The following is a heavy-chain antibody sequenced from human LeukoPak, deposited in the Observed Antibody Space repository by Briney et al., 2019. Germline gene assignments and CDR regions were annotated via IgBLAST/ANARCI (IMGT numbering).Heavy chain of an antibody. CDR1: GYTFTSYY. V-gene: IGHV1-46*01. D-gene: IGHD4-17*01. Sequence: ASVKVSCKASGYTFTSYYMHWVRQAPGQGLEWMGIINPSGGSPSYAQKFQGRVTMTRDTSTSTVYMELSSLRSEDTAVYYCARERIDYGDRRGFDYWGQGTLVTVSS. CDR2: INPSGGSP. CDR3: ARERIDYGDRRGFDY. J-gene: IGHJ4*02.